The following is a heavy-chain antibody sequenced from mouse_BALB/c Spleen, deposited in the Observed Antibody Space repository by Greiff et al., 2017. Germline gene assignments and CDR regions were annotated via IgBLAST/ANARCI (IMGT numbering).Heavy chain of an antibody. CDR2: ISSGGST. CDR1: GFTFSSYA. Sequence: EVQGVESGGGLVKPGGSLKLSCAASGFTFSSYAMSWVRQTPEKRLEWVASISSGGSTYYPDSVKGRYTISRDNARNILYLQMSSLRSEDTAMYYCARDFDVWGAGTTVTVSS. CDR3: ARDFDV. J-gene: IGHJ1*01. V-gene: IGHV5-6-5*01.